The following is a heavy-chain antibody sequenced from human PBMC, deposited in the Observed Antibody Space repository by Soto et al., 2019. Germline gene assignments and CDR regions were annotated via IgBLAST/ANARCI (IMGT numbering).Heavy chain of an antibody. CDR2: IYYSGST. V-gene: IGHV4-39*01. D-gene: IGHD1-26*01. CDR1: GGSISSSSYY. CDR3: ARITVIIVGAISWFDP. J-gene: IGHJ5*02. Sequence: SETLSLTCTVSGGSISSSSYYWGWIRQPPGKGLEWIGSIYYSGSTYYNPSLKSRVTISVDTSKNQFSLKLSSVTAADTAVYYCARITVIIVGAISWFDPWGQGTLVTVSS.